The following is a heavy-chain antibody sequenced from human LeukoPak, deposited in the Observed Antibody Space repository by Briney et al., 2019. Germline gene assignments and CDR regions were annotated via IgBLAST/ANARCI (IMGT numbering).Heavy chain of an antibody. D-gene: IGHD5-12*01. CDR1: GYTFTSYY. CDR3: ARFYSGYGNYYYYMDV. Sequence: ASVKVSCKASGYTFTSYYMHWVRQAPGQGLEWMGWINPNTGGTNYAQKFQGRVTMTRDTSISTAYMELSRVRSDDTAMYYCARFYSGYGNYYYYMDVWGKGTTVTVSS. V-gene: IGHV1-2*02. J-gene: IGHJ6*03. CDR2: INPNTGGT.